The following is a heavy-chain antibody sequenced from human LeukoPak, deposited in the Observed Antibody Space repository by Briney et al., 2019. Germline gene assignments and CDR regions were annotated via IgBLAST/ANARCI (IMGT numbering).Heavy chain of an antibody. Sequence: PSETLSLTCTVSGGSISSSSYYWGWIRQPPGKGLEWIGSVYYSGSTYYNPSLKSRVTISVDTSKNQFSLKLSSVTAADTAVYYCARPHRILAASHWFDPWGQGTLVTVSS. J-gene: IGHJ5*02. CDR1: GGSISSSSYY. CDR2: VYYSGST. D-gene: IGHD6-13*01. V-gene: IGHV4-39*01. CDR3: ARPHRILAASHWFDP.